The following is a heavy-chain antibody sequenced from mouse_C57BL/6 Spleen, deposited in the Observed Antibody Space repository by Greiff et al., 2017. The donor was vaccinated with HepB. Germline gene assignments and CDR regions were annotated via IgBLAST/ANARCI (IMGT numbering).Heavy chain of an antibody. D-gene: IGHD2-3*01. Sequence: EVKLVESGGGLVKPGGSLKLSCAASGFTFSSYAMSWVRQTPEKRLEWVATISDGGSYTYYPDNVKGRFTISRDNAKNNLYLQMSHLKSEDTAMYYCARESYDGNFFDYWGQGTTLTVSS. CDR2: ISDGGSYT. J-gene: IGHJ2*01. V-gene: IGHV5-4*01. CDR1: GFTFSSYA. CDR3: ARESYDGNFFDY.